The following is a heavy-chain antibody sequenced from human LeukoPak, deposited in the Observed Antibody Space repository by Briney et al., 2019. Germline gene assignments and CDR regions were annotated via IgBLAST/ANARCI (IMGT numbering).Heavy chain of an antibody. J-gene: IGHJ5*02. CDR1: GYSFTSYW. CDR2: IYPGDSDT. Sequence: GESLKISCKGSGYSFTSYWIGWVRPMPGKGLEWMGIIYPGDSDTRYSPSFQGQVTISADKSISTAYLQWSSLKASDTAMYYCARGFRYCSSTSCRSIWFDPWGQGTLVTVSS. CDR3: ARGFRYCSSTSCRSIWFDP. V-gene: IGHV5-51*01. D-gene: IGHD2-2*01.